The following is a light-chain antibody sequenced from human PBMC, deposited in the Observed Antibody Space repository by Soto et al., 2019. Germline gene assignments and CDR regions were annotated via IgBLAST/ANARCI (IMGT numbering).Light chain of an antibody. J-gene: IGKJ1*01. CDR2: DAS. CDR1: QSISSW. Sequence: DIQMTQSPSTLSASVGDRVTITCRASQSISSWLAWYQQKPGKAPKLLIYDASSLGSGVPSRFSGSGSGTEFPLPIHSLQADDFATYLLQQLYSYWTFGQGTKVEIK. CDR3: QQLYSYWT. V-gene: IGKV1-5*01.